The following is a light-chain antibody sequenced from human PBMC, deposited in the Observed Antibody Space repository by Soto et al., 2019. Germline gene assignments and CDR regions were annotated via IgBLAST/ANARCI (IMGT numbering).Light chain of an antibody. V-gene: IGKV3-11*01. CDR2: DAS. CDR1: QSVSSY. CDR3: QQRSNWPLT. J-gene: IGKJ4*01. Sequence: EIVLTQSPATLSLSPGXRATLSCRASQSVSSYLAWYQQKPGQAPRLLIYDASNRATGIPARFSGSGSGTDFTLTISSLEPEDFAVYYCQQRSNWPLTFGGGTKEDIK.